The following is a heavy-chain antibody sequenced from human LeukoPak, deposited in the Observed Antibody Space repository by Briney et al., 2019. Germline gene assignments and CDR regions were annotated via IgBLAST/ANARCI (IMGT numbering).Heavy chain of an antibody. CDR2: ISGSGGST. J-gene: IGHJ4*02. D-gene: IGHD3-10*01. Sequence: GGSLRLSCAASGFTFSSYAMSWVRQAPGKGLERVSAISGSGGSTYYADSVKGRFTISRDNSKNTLYLQMNSLRAEDTAVYYCAKRPAPLNGPWFGESRYFDYWGQGTLVTVSS. CDR3: AKRPAPLNGPWFGESRYFDY. CDR1: GFTFSSYA. V-gene: IGHV3-23*01.